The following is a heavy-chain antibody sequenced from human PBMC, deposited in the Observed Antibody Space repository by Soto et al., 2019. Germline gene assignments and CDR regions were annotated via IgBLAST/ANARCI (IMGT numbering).Heavy chain of an antibody. CDR3: ASAGSSGWDFQH. D-gene: IGHD6-19*01. V-gene: IGHV4-30-4*08. Sequence: SETLSLTCTVSGGSISVGDYYWSWIRQPPGKGLEWIGYIYYSGSTYYNPSLKTRVTISVDTSKNQFSLKLSSVTAADTAVYYWASAGSSGWDFQHWGQGTLVTVSS. CDR1: GGSISVGDYY. J-gene: IGHJ1*01. CDR2: IYYSGST.